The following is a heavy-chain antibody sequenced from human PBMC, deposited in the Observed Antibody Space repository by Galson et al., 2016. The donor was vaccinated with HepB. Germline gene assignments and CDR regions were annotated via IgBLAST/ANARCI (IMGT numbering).Heavy chain of an antibody. D-gene: IGHD5-24*01. V-gene: IGHV4-59*01. J-gene: IGHJ4*02. Sequence: SETLSLTCTVSSASSGSYYWSWIRQPPGKGLEWIGYIYYAGSTNYNASLKGRVTISEDTSKRRFSLKLTSVTAADTAIYYCARGARWLLGTYYDYWGQGILVTVSS. CDR2: IYYAGST. CDR1: SASSGSYY. CDR3: ARGARWLLGTYYDY.